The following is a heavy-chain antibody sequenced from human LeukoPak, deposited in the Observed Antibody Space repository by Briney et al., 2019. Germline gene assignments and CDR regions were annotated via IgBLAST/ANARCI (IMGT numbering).Heavy chain of an antibody. CDR1: GFTFTSYA. CDR2: ISGSGDRT. Sequence: GGSLRLSCAVSGFTFTSYAISWVRQAPGKGLEWVSTISGSGDRTYFADSVKGRFTLSRDKSKNTVYLQMDSLRVAETGVYYCARVQYGNLSGSYRTFSDFWGQGALVTVSP. CDR3: ARVQYGNLSGSYRTFSDF. D-gene: IGHD3-10*01. J-gene: IGHJ4*02. V-gene: IGHV3-23*01.